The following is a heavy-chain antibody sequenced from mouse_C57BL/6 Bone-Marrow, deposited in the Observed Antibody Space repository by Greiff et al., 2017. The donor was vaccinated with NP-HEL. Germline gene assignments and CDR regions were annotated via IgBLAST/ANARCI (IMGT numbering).Heavy chain of an antibody. CDR2: IYPGDGDT. Sequence: VKLMESGPELVKPGASVKISCKASGYAFSSSWMNWVKQRPGKGLEWIGRIYPGDGDTNYNGKFKGKATLTADKSSSTAYMQLSSLTSEDSAVYFCARGPLIYYYGSSSYAMDYWGQGTSVTVSS. V-gene: IGHV1-82*01. CDR1: GYAFSSSW. J-gene: IGHJ4*01. CDR3: ARGPLIYYYGSSSYAMDY. D-gene: IGHD1-1*01.